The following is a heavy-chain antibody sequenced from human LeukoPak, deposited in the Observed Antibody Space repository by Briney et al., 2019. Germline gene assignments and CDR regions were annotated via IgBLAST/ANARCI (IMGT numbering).Heavy chain of an antibody. D-gene: IGHD4-11*01. CDR3: ARDDYNNYGWVDP. CDR1: GFTFSSYW. V-gene: IGHV3-7*01. J-gene: IGHJ5*02. CDR2: IKQDGSEK. Sequence: GGSLRLSCAASGFTFSSYWMSWVRQAPGKGLEWVANIKQDGSEKYYVDSVKGRFTISRDNAKNSLYLQMNSLRAEDTAVYYCARDDYNNYGWVDPWGQGTLVTVSS.